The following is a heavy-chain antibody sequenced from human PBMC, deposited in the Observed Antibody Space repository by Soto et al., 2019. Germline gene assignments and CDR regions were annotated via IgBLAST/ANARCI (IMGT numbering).Heavy chain of an antibody. CDR1: GYTFTGYY. CDR2: INPNSGGT. Sequence: ASVKVSCKASGYTFTGYYMHWVRQAPGQGLEWMGWINPNSGGTNYAQKFQGWVTMTRGTSISTAYMELSRLRSDDTAVYYWARVPMHRSWFDPWGQGTLVTVSS. V-gene: IGHV1-2*04. J-gene: IGHJ5*02. CDR3: ARVPMHRSWFDP.